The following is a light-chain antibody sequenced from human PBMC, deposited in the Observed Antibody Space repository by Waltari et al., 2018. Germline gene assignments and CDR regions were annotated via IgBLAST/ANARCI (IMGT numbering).Light chain of an antibody. CDR1: QTVDSW. V-gene: IGKV1-5*03. CDR2: KAS. CDR3: QQYISYPWT. Sequence: DIQMTQSPSTLSASVGDRVIMSCRASQTVDSWLAWYQQKPGQAPKLLIYKASSLESGVPSRFSGRGSGTEFTLTISSLQPDDFAAYYCQQYISYPWTFGQGTKVEIK. J-gene: IGKJ1*01.